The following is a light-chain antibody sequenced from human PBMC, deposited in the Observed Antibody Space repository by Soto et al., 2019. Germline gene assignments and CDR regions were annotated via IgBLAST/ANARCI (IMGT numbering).Light chain of an antibody. CDR2: AAS. CDR1: QSVSSSN. CDR3: QQYDKLAKAIN. V-gene: IGKV3-20*01. J-gene: IGKJ5*01. Sequence: ELVLPPSPGTFSFAPCSISPLSCIAIQSVSSSNLSWSQQKPAQAPNLLIYAASRRAPGIPERFSGSGSGTDFTLTIRRLEPEDFAVYYCQQYDKLAKAINCGKGPRRAIK.